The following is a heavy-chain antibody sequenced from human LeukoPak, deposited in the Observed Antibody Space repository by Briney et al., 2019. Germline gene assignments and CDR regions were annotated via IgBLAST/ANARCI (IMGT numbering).Heavy chain of an antibody. J-gene: IGHJ3*01. CDR2: IGHAGSPA. Sequence: PGGSLRLSCEASGFTFSSHSMTWVRQAPGKTLEWISYIGHAGSPAHYADSVWGRFTISRDNARNSLYLQMNSLTVEDTAVYYCARDQRPYCAIDLWGRGTLVTVSS. D-gene: IGHD2-21*01. CDR3: ARDQRPYCAIDL. CDR1: GFTFSSHS. V-gene: IGHV3-48*01.